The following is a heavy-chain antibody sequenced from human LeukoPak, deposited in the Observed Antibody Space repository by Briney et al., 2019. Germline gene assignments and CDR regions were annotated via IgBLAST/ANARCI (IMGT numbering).Heavy chain of an antibody. D-gene: IGHD3-10*01. CDR1: GFTFSSYS. J-gene: IGHJ3*02. Sequence: GGSLRLSCTASGFTFSSYSMNWARQAPGKGLEWVSSISSSSSYIYYADSVKGRFTISRDNAKNSLYLQMNSLRAEDTAVYYCARDYYGSGSYHDAFDIWGQGTMVTVSS. CDR3: ARDYYGSGSYHDAFDI. V-gene: IGHV3-21*01. CDR2: ISSSSSYI.